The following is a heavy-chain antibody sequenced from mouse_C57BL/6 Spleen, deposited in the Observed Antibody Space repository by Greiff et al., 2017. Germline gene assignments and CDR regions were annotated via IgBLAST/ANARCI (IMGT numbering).Heavy chain of an antibody. V-gene: IGHV2-2*01. J-gene: IGHJ4*01. Sequence: QVQLKQSGPGLVQPSQSLSITCTVSGFSLTSYGVHWVRQSPGKGLEWLGVIWSGGSTDNNAAFISRLSISKDNSKSQVFFKMNSLQADDTAIYYCARTLSTMVTCAMDYWGQGTSVTVSS. CDR2: IWSGGST. D-gene: IGHD2-2*01. CDR1: GFSLTSYG. CDR3: ARTLSTMVTCAMDY.